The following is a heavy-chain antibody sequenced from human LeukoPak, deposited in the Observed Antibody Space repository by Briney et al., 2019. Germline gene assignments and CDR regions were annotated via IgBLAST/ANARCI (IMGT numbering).Heavy chain of an antibody. Sequence: SETLSLTCAVYGGSFSGYYWSWIRQPPGKGLEWIGEINHSGSTNYDPSLKSRVTISVDTSKNQFSLKLSSVTAADTAVYYCARGYYDILTGYFIDYWGQGTLVTVSS. CDR1: GGSFSGYY. CDR2: INHSGST. CDR3: ARGYYDILTGYFIDY. J-gene: IGHJ4*02. V-gene: IGHV4-34*01. D-gene: IGHD3-9*01.